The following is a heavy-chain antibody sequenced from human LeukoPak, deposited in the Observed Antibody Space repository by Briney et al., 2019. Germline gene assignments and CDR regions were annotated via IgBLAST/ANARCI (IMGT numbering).Heavy chain of an antibody. CDR1: GGTFSSYA. Sequence: GSSVKVSCKASGGTFSSYAISWVRQAPGQGLEWMGWINPNSGGTNYAQKFQGRVTMTRDTSISTAYMELSRLRSDDTAVYYCATGIGYCSSTSCPLNDYWGQGTLVTVSS. D-gene: IGHD2-2*01. V-gene: IGHV1-2*02. J-gene: IGHJ4*02. CDR3: ATGIGYCSSTSCPLNDY. CDR2: INPNSGGT.